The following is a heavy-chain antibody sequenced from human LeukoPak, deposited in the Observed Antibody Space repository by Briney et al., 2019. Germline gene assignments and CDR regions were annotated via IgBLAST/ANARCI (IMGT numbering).Heavy chain of an antibody. D-gene: IGHD5-18*01. CDR3: ASLRGYFYGFDS. J-gene: IGHJ4*02. Sequence: PSETLSLTCTVSGASISNYYWSWIRQSPGKGLEWIGYMLYSGSTNQNPSLRSRVTISVDTSKRQFSLNLTSVTAADTAVYYYASLRGYFYGFDSWGQGTLVTVSS. CDR1: GASISNYY. V-gene: IGHV4-59*01. CDR2: MLYSGST.